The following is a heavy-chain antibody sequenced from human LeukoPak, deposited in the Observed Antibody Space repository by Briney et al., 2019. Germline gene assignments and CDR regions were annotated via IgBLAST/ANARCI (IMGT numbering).Heavy chain of an antibody. CDR2: INPNSGGT. D-gene: IGHD6-13*01. J-gene: IGHJ5*02. CDR3: AREQQLATNWFDP. Sequence: ASVKVSCKASGYTFNTYGITWVRQAPGQGLEWMGWINPNSGGTNYAQKFQGRVTMTRDTSISTAYMELSRLRSDDTAVYYCAREQQLATNWFDPWGQGTLVTVSS. V-gene: IGHV1-2*02. CDR1: GYTFNTYG.